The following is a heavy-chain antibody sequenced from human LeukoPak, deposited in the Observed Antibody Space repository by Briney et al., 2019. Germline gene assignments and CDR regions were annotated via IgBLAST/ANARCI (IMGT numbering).Heavy chain of an antibody. D-gene: IGHD6-13*01. J-gene: IGHJ4*02. CDR1: GYTFTGYY. V-gene: IGHV1-8*03. Sequence: ASVKVSCKASGYTFTGYYMHWVRQAPGQGLEWMGWMNPNSGNTGYAQKFQGRVTITRNTSISTAYMELSSLRSEDTAVYYCARYSSWDFDYWGQGTLVTVSS. CDR2: MNPNSGNT. CDR3: ARYSSWDFDY.